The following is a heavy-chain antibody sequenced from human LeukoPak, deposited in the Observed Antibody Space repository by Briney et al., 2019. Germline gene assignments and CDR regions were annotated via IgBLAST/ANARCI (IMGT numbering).Heavy chain of an antibody. CDR2: IIPIFGTA. J-gene: IGHJ1*01. CDR3: ARGSYYYDSSGYYYAGYFQH. CDR1: GGTFSSYA. V-gene: IGHV1-69*13. Sequence: ASVKVSCKASGGTFSSYAISWVRQAPGQGLEWMGGIIPIFGTANYAQKFQGRVTITADESTSTAYMELSSLRSEDTAVYYCARGSYYYDSSGYYYAGYFQHWGQGTLVTVSS. D-gene: IGHD3-22*01.